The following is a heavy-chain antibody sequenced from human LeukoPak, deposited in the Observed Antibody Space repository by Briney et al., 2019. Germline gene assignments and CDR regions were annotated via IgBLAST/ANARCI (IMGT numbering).Heavy chain of an antibody. CDR1: GFTFSSYG. CDR2: ISSSSSYI. V-gene: IGHV3-21*01. D-gene: IGHD6-19*01. CDR3: ARRPIRIAVAGTFDY. J-gene: IGHJ4*02. Sequence: PGGSLRLSCAASGFTFSSYGMHWVRQAPGKGLEWVSSISSSSSYIYYADSVKGRFTISRDNAKNSLYLQMNSLRAEDTAVYYCARRPIRIAVAGTFDYWGQGTLVTVSS.